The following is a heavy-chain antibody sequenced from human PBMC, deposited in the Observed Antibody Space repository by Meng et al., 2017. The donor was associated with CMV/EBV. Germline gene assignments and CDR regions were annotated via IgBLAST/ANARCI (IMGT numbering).Heavy chain of an antibody. D-gene: IGHD1-26*01. V-gene: IGHV4-38-2*02. CDR1: GYSISSGYY. Sequence: SETLSLTCTVSGYSISSGYYWGWLRQPPGKGLEWIGSIYHSGSTYYNPSLKSRVTISVDTSKNQFSLNLTSVTAADTAVYYCARVTPSIVGATSFDYWGQGTLVTVSS. J-gene: IGHJ4*02. CDR3: ARVTPSIVGATSFDY. CDR2: IYHSGST.